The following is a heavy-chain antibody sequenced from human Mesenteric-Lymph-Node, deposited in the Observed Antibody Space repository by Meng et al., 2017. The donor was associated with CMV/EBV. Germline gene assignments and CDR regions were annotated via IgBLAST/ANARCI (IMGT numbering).Heavy chain of an antibody. D-gene: IGHD3-10*01. Sequence: CPVSGGAVSIPTDSWTWIRQPPGKGLEWIGHMYHSGGTNYSPSLKSRVTISIDTSKNQFSLRLTSVAAADTAVYYCARGNTLIRGVDYWGQGTLVTVSS. CDR1: GGAVSIPTDS. J-gene: IGHJ4*02. V-gene: IGHV4-61*01. CDR2: MYHSGGT. CDR3: ARGNTLIRGVDY.